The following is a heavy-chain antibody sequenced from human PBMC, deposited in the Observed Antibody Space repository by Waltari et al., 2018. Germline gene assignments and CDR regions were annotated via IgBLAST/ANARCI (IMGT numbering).Heavy chain of an antibody. D-gene: IGHD4-17*01. Sequence: EVQLLESGGGLVQPGGSLRLSCAASGFTFSSYAMSWVRQAPGKGLEWVSAISGMGCSTCYADSVKCWLTISRDKSKNTLYRQMNSLIAEDTAVYYCAKPYYGDHSLSFDYWGQGTLVTVSS. J-gene: IGHJ4*02. CDR2: ISGMGCST. CDR1: GFTFSSYA. V-gene: IGHV3-23*01. CDR3: AKPYYGDHSLSFDY.